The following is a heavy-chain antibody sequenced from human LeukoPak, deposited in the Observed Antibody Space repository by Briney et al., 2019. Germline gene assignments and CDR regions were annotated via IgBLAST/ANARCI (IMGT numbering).Heavy chain of an antibody. D-gene: IGHD3-10*01. CDR3: ARLYGSGSYYNYRWFDP. J-gene: IGHJ5*02. CDR1: GYSFTSYW. Sequence: GESLKISCKGSGYSFTSYWIGWVRQMPGKGLEWMGIIYPGDFDTRYSPSFQGQVTISADKSISTAYLQWSSLKASDTAMYYCARLYGSGSYYNYRWFDPWGQGTLVTVSS. V-gene: IGHV5-51*01. CDR2: IYPGDFDT.